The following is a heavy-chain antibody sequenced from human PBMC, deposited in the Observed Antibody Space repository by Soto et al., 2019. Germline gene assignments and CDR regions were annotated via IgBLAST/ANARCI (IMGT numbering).Heavy chain of an antibody. D-gene: IGHD2-15*01. CDR2: IYYSGST. V-gene: IGHV4-31*03. CDR1: GGSISSGGYY. J-gene: IGHJ4*02. Sequence: SETLSLTCTVSGGSISSGGYYWSWIRQHPGKGLEWIGYIYYSGSTYYNPSLKSRVTISADTSKNQFSLKRSSVTAADTAMYYCARGSVVAATLFDYWGQGTLVTVSS. CDR3: ARGSVVAATLFDY.